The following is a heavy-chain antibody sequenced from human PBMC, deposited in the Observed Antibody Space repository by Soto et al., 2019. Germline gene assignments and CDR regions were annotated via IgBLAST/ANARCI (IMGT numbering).Heavy chain of an antibody. Sequence: GGSLRLSCAASGFTFSSYAMSWVRQAPGKGLEWVSAISGSDGSTYYADSVKGRLTISRYNSKNTLYLQMNSLRAEDTAVYYCARDLTGTTDYWGQGTLVTVSS. CDR3: ARDLTGTTDY. CDR1: GFTFSSYA. J-gene: IGHJ4*02. D-gene: IGHD1-20*01. CDR2: ISGSDGST. V-gene: IGHV3-23*01.